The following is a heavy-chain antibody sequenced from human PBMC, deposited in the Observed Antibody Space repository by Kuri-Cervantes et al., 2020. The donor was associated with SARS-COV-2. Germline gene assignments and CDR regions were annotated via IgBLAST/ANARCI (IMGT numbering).Heavy chain of an antibody. V-gene: IGHV3-30*02. CDR1: GFTFSSYG. CDR2: IRYDGSNK. J-gene: IGHJ3*02. D-gene: IGHD2-2*01. CDR3: ARDDGYCSSTSCYSYPLDAFDI. Sequence: GGSLRLSYAASGFTFSSYGMHWVRQAPGKGLEWVAFIRYDGSNKYYADSVKGRFTISRDNSKNTLYLQMNSLRAEDTAVYYCARDDGYCSSTSCYSYPLDAFDIWGQGTMVTVSS.